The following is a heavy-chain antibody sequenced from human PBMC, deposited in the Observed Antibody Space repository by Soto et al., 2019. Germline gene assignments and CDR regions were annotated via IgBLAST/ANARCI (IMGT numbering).Heavy chain of an antibody. Sequence: GASVKVSCKASGFTFTSSAVQWVRQARGQRLEWIGWIVVGSGNTNYAQKFQERVTITRDMSTSTAYMELSGLRSEDTAVYYCAAALTSGAFDIWGQGTMVTVSS. J-gene: IGHJ3*02. D-gene: IGHD3-9*01. CDR3: AAALTSGAFDI. CDR2: IVVGSGNT. V-gene: IGHV1-58*01. CDR1: GFTFTSSA.